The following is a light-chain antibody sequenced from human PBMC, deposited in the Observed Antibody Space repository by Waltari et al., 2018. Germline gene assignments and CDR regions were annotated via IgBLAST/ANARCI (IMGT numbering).Light chain of an antibody. CDR3: TSFSSDSTPLV. CDR2: DVI. J-gene: IGLJ1*01. V-gene: IGLV2-14*03. Sequence: QSALTQPASVSGSLGQSITMSCTGTSSDIGIYNYVSWYQQHPGKAPKLLIYDVINRPSGVSNRFSGSKSGNTASLTISGLQSEDEADYYCTSFSSDSTPLVFGTGTRVTV. CDR1: SSDIGIYNY.